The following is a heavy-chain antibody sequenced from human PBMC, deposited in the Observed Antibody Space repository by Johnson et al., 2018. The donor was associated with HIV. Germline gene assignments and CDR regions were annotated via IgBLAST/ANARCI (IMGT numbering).Heavy chain of an antibody. Sequence: QMQLVESGGGVVQPGRSLRLSCAASGFTFSSYAMHWVRQAPGKGLEWVAVISYDGSNKYYADSVKGRFTISRDTSKNTLYLQMNSLRAEDTAVYYCAKSPRGYSSIWGQGTMVTVSS. CDR2: ISYDGSNK. CDR3: AKSPRGYSSI. CDR1: GFTFSSYA. D-gene: IGHD6-13*01. V-gene: IGHV3-30-3*02. J-gene: IGHJ3*02.